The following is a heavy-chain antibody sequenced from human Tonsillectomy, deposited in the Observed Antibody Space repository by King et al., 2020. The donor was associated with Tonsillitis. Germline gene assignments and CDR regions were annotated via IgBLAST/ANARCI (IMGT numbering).Heavy chain of an antibody. D-gene: IGHD3-10*01. CDR1: GGSISSSSYY. J-gene: IGHJ4*02. CDR2: IYYSGST. Sequence: QLQESGPGLVKPSETLSLTCTVSGGSISSSSYYWGWIRQPPGKGLEWIGSIYYSGSTYYNPSLKSRVTISVDTSKNQFSLKLSSVTAADMAVYYCARTITMVRGVPDYWGQGTLVTVSS. CDR3: ARTITMVRGVPDY. V-gene: IGHV4-39*01.